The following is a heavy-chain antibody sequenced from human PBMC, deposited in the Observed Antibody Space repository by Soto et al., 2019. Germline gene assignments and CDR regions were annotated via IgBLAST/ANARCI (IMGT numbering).Heavy chain of an antibody. CDR3: AKAPRIYSSGWYEY. D-gene: IGHD6-19*01. V-gene: IGHV3-23*01. CDR1: GFTFSSHA. J-gene: IGHJ4*02. CDR2: ISGSGGST. Sequence: GGSLRLSCAASGFTFSSHAMIWVRQAPGKGLEWVSAISGSGGSTYYADSVKGRFTISRDNSKNTLYLQMNSLRAEDTAVYYCAKAPRIYSSGWYEYWGQGTLVTVSS.